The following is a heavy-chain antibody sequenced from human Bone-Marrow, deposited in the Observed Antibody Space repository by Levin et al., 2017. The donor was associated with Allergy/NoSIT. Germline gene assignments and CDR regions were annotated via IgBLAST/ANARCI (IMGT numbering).Heavy chain of an antibody. CDR3: AKDTYTCSGGSCYFFDY. CDR1: GFTFRNYA. CDR2: ISLDGNTQ. D-gene: IGHD2-15*01. J-gene: IGHJ4*02. V-gene: IGHV3-30*18. Sequence: GESLKISCAVSGFTFRNYAMHWVRQAPGRGLEWVAFISLDGNTQYYADSVKGRFTVSRYNSNNTLHLQMNSLRVEDTAIYYCAKDTYTCSGGSCYFFDYWGQGALVTVSS.